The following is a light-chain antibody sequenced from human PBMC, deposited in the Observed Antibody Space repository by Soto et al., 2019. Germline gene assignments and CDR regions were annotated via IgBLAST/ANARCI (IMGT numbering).Light chain of an antibody. Sequence: DIVLTQSPGTLSLSPGERATLSCRASQSVSSSFLAWYQQKPGQAPRLLIYGASSRATGIPDRFSGSRSGTDFTLTISRLEPEDFAVYYCQQYGSSPWTFGHGTKMEIK. CDR1: QSVSSSF. CDR2: GAS. V-gene: IGKV3-20*01. J-gene: IGKJ1*01. CDR3: QQYGSSPWT.